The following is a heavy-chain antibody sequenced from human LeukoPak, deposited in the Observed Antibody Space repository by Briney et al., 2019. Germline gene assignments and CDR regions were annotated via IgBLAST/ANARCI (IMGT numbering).Heavy chain of an antibody. CDR2: IYYSGST. D-gene: IGHD1-7*01. J-gene: IGHJ4*02. CDR1: GGSISSYS. Sequence: SETLSLTCTVSGGSISSYSWSWIRQPPGKGLEWIGYIYYSGSTNYNPSLKSRVTMSVDTSKNQFSLKLNSVTAADTVVYYCASLANWNYVYWGQGTLVTVSS. CDR3: ASLANWNYVY. V-gene: IGHV4-59*01.